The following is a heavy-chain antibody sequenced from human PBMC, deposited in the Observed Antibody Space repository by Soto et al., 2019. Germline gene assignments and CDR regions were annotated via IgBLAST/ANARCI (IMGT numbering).Heavy chain of an antibody. CDR3: AREGYSGYAPPDY. J-gene: IGHJ4*02. CDR2: IYYSGST. V-gene: IGHV4-31*03. D-gene: IGHD5-12*01. CDR1: GGSISSGGYY. Sequence: SETLSLPCSVSGGSISSGGYYWSWIRQHPGKGLEWIGYIYYSGSTYYNPSLKSRVTISVDTSKNQFSLKLSSVTAADTAVYYCAREGYSGYAPPDYWGQGTLVTVSS.